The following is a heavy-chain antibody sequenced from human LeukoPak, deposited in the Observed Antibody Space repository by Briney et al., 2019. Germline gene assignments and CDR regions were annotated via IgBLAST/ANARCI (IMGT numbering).Heavy chain of an antibody. J-gene: IGHJ5*02. D-gene: IGHD6-19*01. Sequence: ASVEVSCKASGGTFSSYAISWVRQAPGQGLEWMGRIIPILGIANYAQKFQGRVTITADKSTSTAYMELSSLRSEDTAVYYCARGIAVAGRFDPWGQGTLVTVSS. CDR2: IIPILGIA. V-gene: IGHV1-69*04. CDR1: GGTFSSYA. CDR3: ARGIAVAGRFDP.